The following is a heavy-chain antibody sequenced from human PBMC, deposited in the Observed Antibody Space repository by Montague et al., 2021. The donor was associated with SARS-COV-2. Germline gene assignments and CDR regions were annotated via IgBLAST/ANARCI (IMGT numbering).Heavy chain of an antibody. D-gene: IGHD3-10*01. CDR2: ISDSGST. Sequence: SETLSLTCSVSGTSITSCYWNWIRQPPGKGLEWIGYISDSGSTNYSPSLKSRVTMSVDTSKNQMSLKLTSVTAADTAVYYCARGCLSYFGAGGHCYGMDVWGQGTTVTVSS. CDR3: ARGCLSYFGAGGHCYGMDV. CDR1: GTSITSCY. V-gene: IGHV4-59*01. J-gene: IGHJ6*02.